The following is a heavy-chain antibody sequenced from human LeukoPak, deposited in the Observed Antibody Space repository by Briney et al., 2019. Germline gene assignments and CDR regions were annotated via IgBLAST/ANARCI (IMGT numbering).Heavy chain of an antibody. D-gene: IGHD3-10*01. V-gene: IGHV3-21*04. CDR2: ISSSSAYI. CDR1: GFTFSDYS. CDR3: AKGFGSGTYYFDY. Sequence: PGGSLRLSCAASGFTFSDYSMHWVRQAPGKGLEWVSSISSSSAYIYYVDSLKGRFTISRDNAKNSLYLQMNSLRAEDTAVYYCAKGFGSGTYYFDYWGQGTLVTVSS. J-gene: IGHJ4*02.